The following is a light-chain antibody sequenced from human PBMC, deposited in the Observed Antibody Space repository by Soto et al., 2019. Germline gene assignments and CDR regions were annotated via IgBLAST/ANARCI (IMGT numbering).Light chain of an antibody. J-gene: IGLJ2*01. CDR3: ETWDSNTRL. CDR1: SGHSSYI. V-gene: IGLV4-60*02. CDR2: LVGSGSY. Sequence: QSVLTQSSSASASLGSSVKLTCTLSSGHSSYIIACHQQQLGKAPRYLMKLVGSGSYNKGSGVPDRFSVSRSGPDRYLTISNLQFEDQAEYYCETWDSNTRLVAGGTKETVL.